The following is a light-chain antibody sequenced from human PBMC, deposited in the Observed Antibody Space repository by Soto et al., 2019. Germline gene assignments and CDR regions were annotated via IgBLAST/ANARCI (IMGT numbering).Light chain of an antibody. CDR2: GAS. CDR1: QAVNTR. CDR3: QQYGNSPFT. J-gene: IGKJ5*01. Sequence: IGFTTSPATLSSFPGYRVTLSRRACQAVNTRLAWYQHKPGQAPRLLIYGASTRATGIPDRFSGSESGTDFTLTISRLEPEDFVVYYCQQYGNSPFTFGQGTRLEI. V-gene: IGKV3-20*01.